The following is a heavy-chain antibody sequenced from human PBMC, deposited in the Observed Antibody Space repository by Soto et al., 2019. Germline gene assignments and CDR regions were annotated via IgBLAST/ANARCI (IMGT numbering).Heavy chain of an antibody. Sequence: EVQLVESGGGLVQPGGSLRLSCAASGFRFSIYSMNWVRQAPGKGLEWSAYITSDTKTIKYAESVKGRFTIARDNDKNLVYLQMNSLRDEDTAVYYCARSVEGYFDDWGQGTVVTVST. D-gene: IGHD6-19*01. CDR1: GFRFSIYS. J-gene: IGHJ4*02. CDR3: ARSVEGYFDD. V-gene: IGHV3-48*02. CDR2: ITSDTKTI.